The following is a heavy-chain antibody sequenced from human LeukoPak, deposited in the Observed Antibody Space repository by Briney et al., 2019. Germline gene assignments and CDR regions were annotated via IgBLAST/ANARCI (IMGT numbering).Heavy chain of an antibody. V-gene: IGHV3-21*01. CDR3: ARVGSWDAFDI. Sequence: GGSLRLSCAASGFTFSSYSMNWVRQAPGKGLEWVSSISSSSSYIYYADSVKGRFTISRDNAKNSLYLQMNSLRAEDTAVYYCARVGSWDAFDIWGQGTMVTVSS. D-gene: IGHD1-26*01. J-gene: IGHJ3*02. CDR2: ISSSSSYI. CDR1: GFTFSSYS.